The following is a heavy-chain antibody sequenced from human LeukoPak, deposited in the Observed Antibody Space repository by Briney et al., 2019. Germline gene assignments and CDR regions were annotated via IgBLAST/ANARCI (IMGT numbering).Heavy chain of an antibody. D-gene: IGHD5-18*01. V-gene: IGHV3-33*01. CDR1: GFSVNNYG. Sequence: GGSLRLSCAASGFSVNNYGMHWVRQAPGKGLEWVAVIRYEGSNEFYTDAVRGRFTISTDTSKNTLHLQMDSLTVEDTAMYYCARDMWGVHGYDFGYNFDSWGQGTLVTVSS. J-gene: IGHJ4*02. CDR2: IRYEGSNE. CDR3: ARDMWGVHGYDFGYNFDS.